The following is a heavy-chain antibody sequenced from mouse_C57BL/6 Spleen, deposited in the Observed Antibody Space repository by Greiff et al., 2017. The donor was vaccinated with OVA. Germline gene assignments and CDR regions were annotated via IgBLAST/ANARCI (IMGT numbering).Heavy chain of an antibody. CDR2: IYPRSGNT. CDR1: GYTFTSYG. CDR3: AGYLNGYFDV. J-gene: IGHJ1*03. Sequence: VKLMESGAELARPGASVKLSCKASGYTFTSYGISWVKQRTGQGLEWIGEIYPRSGNTYYNEKFKGKATLTADKSSSTAYMELRSLTSEDSAVYFCAGYLNGYFDVWGTGTTVTVSS. V-gene: IGHV1-81*01.